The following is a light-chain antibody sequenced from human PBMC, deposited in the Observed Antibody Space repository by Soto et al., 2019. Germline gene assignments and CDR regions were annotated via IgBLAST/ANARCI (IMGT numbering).Light chain of an antibody. J-gene: IGKJ2*01. CDR1: QSVGTF. CDR2: DTS. V-gene: IGKV3-11*01. CDR3: QHRTNWPRT. Sequence: EVVLTQSPVTLSLSPGERATLSCRASQSVGTFLAWYQQKPGQAPRLIIYDTSNRATGIPARFSGTGSGTDFALTIRSVEPEDFAVYFCQHRTNWPRTFGQGKKLDIK.